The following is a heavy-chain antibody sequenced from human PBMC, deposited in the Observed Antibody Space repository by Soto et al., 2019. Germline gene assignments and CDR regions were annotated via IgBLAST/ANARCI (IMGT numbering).Heavy chain of an antibody. CDR1: GITVSSEE. Sequence: GHSSGAAGITVSSEEMNRVRQAPGEGLEWVSYIDYSGSRTDYADSVKGRFTISRDNAKNSLYLQMYSLRAEDTAIYYCVRDRNVLVPTSIDYCGHGTLVTVSS. V-gene: IGHV3-48*03. CDR3: VRDRNVLVPTSIDY. D-gene: IGHD1-1*01. J-gene: IGHJ4*01. CDR2: IDYSGSRT.